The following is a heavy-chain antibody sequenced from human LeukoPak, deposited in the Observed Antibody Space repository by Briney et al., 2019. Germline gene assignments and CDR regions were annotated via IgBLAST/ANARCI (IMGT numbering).Heavy chain of an antibody. CDR2: MNPNSGNT. J-gene: IGHJ4*02. V-gene: IGHV1-8*01. CDR1: GYTFTSYD. D-gene: IGHD5/OR15-5a*01. Sequence: GASVKVSCKASGYTFTSYDINWVRQATGQGLEWMGWMNPNSGNTGYAQKFQGRVTMTRNTSINTAYMELSSLRYEDTAVYYCARGPSLRGGRSWGYFDYWGQGTLATVSS. CDR3: ARGPSLRGGRSWGYFDY.